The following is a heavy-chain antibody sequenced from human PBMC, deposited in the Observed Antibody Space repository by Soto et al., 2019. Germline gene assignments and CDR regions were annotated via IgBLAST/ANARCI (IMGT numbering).Heavy chain of an antibody. Sequence: TVKVSCKAYRGTFRSYSNKWVRQAPGHRLEWLGGIIPIFGTANYAQKFQGRVTITADESTSTAYMELSSLRSEDTAVYYCASHTDSYSSSFPDYYYGMDVWGQGTTVTVSS. CDR1: RGTFRSYS. J-gene: IGHJ6*02. D-gene: IGHD6-13*01. V-gene: IGHV1-69*13. CDR3: ASHTDSYSSSFPDYYYGMDV. CDR2: IIPIFGTA.